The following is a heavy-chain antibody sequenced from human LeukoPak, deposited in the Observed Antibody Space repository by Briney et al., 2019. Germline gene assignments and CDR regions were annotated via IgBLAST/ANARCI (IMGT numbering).Heavy chain of an antibody. D-gene: IGHD6-13*01. V-gene: IGHV3-30*18. CDR2: VSADGSNK. CDR1: GFTFSSYG. J-gene: IGHJ4*02. Sequence: GRSLRLSCEASGFTFSSYGMHWVRQAPGKGLEWVAVVSADGSNKQYADSVKGRFTISRDNSKNTLYLQLNSLRTEDTAVYYCAKGGVSDSGSWYGDYFDYWGQGTLVTVSS. CDR3: AKGGVSDSGSWYGDYFDY.